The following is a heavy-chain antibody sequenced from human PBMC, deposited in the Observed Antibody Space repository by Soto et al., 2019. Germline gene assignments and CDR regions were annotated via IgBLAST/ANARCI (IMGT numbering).Heavy chain of an antibody. Sequence: EVQMLESGGGLIQPGGSLRLSCATSGFTFRNYAMTWVRQAPGKGLEWVSGISSSGSSTYYADSTKGRFTISRDNSNNTLYLQMNNLGAEDTALYYCARSTGSERFYFDCWGQGIVVTVSS. J-gene: IGHJ4*02. CDR1: GFTFRNYA. D-gene: IGHD2-8*02. V-gene: IGHV3-23*01. CDR3: ARSTGSERFYFDC. CDR2: ISSSGSST.